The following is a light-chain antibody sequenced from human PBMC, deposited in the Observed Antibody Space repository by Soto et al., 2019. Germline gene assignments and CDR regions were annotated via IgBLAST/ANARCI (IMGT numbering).Light chain of an antibody. Sequence: DIQMTQSPSTLSASVGDRVTITCRASQIISSWLAWYQQKPGKAPKLLIYKASSLESGVPSRFSGSGSGTEFSLTISSLQPDDFATYYCQQYNSFPTFGQGTKVESK. CDR1: QIISSW. CDR3: QQYNSFPT. J-gene: IGKJ1*01. V-gene: IGKV1-5*03. CDR2: KAS.